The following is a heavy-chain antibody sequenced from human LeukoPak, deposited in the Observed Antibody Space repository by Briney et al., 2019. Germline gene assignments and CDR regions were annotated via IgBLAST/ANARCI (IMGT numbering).Heavy chain of an antibody. Sequence: PSETLSLTCTVSGCSINNYYWSWIRQPAGKGLEWMGRIYSSGSTNYNPSLKSRVTMSVDTSKNQFSVNLTSVTAADTAVYYCVRCRGTTVLTRFDNWGQGTLVTVSS. D-gene: IGHD1-1*01. CDR1: GCSINNYY. V-gene: IGHV4-4*07. CDR2: IYSSGST. CDR3: VRCRGTTVLTRFDN. J-gene: IGHJ4*02.